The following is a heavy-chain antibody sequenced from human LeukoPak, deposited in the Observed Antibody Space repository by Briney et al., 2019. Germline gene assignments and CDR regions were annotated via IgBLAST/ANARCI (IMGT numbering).Heavy chain of an antibody. J-gene: IGHJ4*02. CDR1: GGSISTYY. V-gene: IGHV4-59*08. D-gene: IGHD5-18*01. CDR2: IYYSGST. Sequence: PSETLSLTCIVSGGSISTYYWSWIRQPPGKGLEWIGYIYYSGSTSYNPSLKSRLTMSVDTSKNQFSLKLSSVTAADTAVYYCARRSPGYSYAIDSWGQGTLVTVSS. CDR3: ARRSPGYSYAIDS.